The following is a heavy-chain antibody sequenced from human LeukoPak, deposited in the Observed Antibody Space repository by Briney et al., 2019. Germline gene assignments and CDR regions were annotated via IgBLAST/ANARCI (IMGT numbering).Heavy chain of an antibody. D-gene: IGHD3-22*01. V-gene: IGHV4-39*07. Sequence: PSETLSLTCTVSGGSISSSSYYWGWIRQPPGKGLEWIGSIYCSGSTYYNPSLKSRVTISVDTSKNQFSLKLSSVTAADTAVYYCAREMAPFPSTYYYDSSGYAGGQGTLVTVSS. CDR1: GGSISSSSYY. CDR2: IYCSGST. J-gene: IGHJ4*02. CDR3: AREMAPFPSTYYYDSSGYA.